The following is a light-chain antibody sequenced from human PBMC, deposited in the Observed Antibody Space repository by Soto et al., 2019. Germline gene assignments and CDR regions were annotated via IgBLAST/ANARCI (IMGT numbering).Light chain of an antibody. CDR1: QSVSSSY. J-gene: IGKJ2*01. CDR3: QQYGSFPYT. Sequence: EIVLKQSPGTLSLSPGERATLSCRASQSVSSSYLAWYQQKPGQAPRPLIYAASSRATGIPDRFSGSGSGTDFTLTISRLEAEDFAVYSCQQYGSFPYTFGQGTKLEIK. V-gene: IGKV3-20*01. CDR2: AAS.